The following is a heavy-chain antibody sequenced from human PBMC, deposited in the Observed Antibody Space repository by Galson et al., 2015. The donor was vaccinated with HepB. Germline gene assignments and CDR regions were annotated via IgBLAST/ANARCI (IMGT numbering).Heavy chain of an antibody. Sequence: SLRLSCAGSRFSFNTYTMNWIRQAPGKGLEWVSSISDSGSYMYYADSVKDRFTISRDNAKNSVFLQMSSLRGEDTAVYYCARGHVDYDPAGWFDPWGQGTLVTVSS. D-gene: IGHD4-17*01. CDR2: ISDSGSYM. CDR3: ARGHVDYDPAGWFDP. J-gene: IGHJ5*02. CDR1: RFSFNTYT. V-gene: IGHV3-21*01.